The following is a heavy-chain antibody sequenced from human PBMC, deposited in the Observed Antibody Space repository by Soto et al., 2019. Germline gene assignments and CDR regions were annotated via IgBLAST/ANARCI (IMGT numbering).Heavy chain of an antibody. V-gene: IGHV4-30-2*01. D-gene: IGHD3-22*01. CDR1: GGSISSGGYS. CDR2: FHHSGST. CDR3: ARANPYYYDSSGYYAFDF. Sequence: SETLSLTCAVSGGSISSGGYSWSWIRQPPGKGLEWIGFFHHSGSTYYIPSLKSRLTISVDRSKNQFSLKLSSVTAADTAVYYCARANPYYYDSSGYYAFDFWGQGTLVTVSS. J-gene: IGHJ4*02.